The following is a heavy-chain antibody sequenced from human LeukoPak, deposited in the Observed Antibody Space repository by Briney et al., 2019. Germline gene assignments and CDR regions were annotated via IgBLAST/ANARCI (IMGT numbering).Heavy chain of an antibody. J-gene: IGHJ4*02. Sequence: GGSLRLSCATSGFTFSSHDMNWVRQAPGKGLEWVSSITGSSKSIDYADSVKGRFTISRDNSKNTLYLQMNSLRAEDTAVYYCARGDRYTGWLQFIFDYWGQGTLVTVSS. D-gene: IGHD5-24*01. CDR3: ARGDRYTGWLQFIFDY. CDR2: ITGSSKSI. V-gene: IGHV3-21*04. CDR1: GFTFSSHD.